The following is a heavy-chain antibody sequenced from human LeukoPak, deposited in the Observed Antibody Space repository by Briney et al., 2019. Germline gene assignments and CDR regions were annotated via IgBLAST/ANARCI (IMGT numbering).Heavy chain of an antibody. Sequence: PWGSLRLSCAASGFTFDDYAMHWVRQAPGKGLEWVSGISWNGDAKDYGDSVTGRFTISRDNADNSLFLQMNSLRADDTGVYYCARAREAPANVFPDHWGQGVVVTVSS. CDR3: ARAREAPANVFPDH. D-gene: IGHD2-15*01. CDR1: GFTFDDYA. V-gene: IGHV3-9*01. CDR2: ISWNGDAK. J-gene: IGHJ4*02.